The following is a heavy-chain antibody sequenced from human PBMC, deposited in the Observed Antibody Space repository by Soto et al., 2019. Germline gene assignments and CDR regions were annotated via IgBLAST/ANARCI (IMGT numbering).Heavy chain of an antibody. CDR3: ATRDTGRVY. Sequence: QVQLQESGPGLVKPSGTLSFTCAVSGVSIGSHDWWTWVRQPPGKGLEWIGESHQSGNTHYNSSLERRVTISLDKSKNHFSLQLSSVTVADTAVYYCATRDTGRVYWGQGTLVTVSS. CDR2: SHQSGNT. CDR1: GVSIGSHDW. V-gene: IGHV4-4*02. J-gene: IGHJ4*02. D-gene: IGHD5-18*01.